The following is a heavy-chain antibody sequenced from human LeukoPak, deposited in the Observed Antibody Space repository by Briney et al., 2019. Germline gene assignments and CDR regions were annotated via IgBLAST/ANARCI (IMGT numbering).Heavy chain of an antibody. J-gene: IGHJ5*02. CDR2: IYHSGST. CDR3: ARGGRAIFGVVHDNWFDP. Sequence: SETLSLTCAVSGGSLSSSNWWSWVRQPPGKGLEWIGEIYHSGSTNYNPSLKSRVTISVDKSKNQFSLKLSSVTAADTAVYYCARGGRAIFGVVHDNWFDPWGQGTLVTVSS. CDR1: GGSLSSSNW. D-gene: IGHD3-3*01. V-gene: IGHV4-4*02.